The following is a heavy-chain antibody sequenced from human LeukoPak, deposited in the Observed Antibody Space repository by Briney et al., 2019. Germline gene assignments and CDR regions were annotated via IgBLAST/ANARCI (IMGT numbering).Heavy chain of an antibody. D-gene: IGHD2-8*01. CDR3: ARGFRNGPFDC. Sequence: GGSLRLSCEASGFTFDDYGMSWIRQPPGKGLEWVSGINRNGGSTDYADSVKGRFTISRDNAKNSHFLQMNSLRVEDTALYYCARGFRNGPFDCWGQGTLVTVSS. V-gene: IGHV3-20*04. CDR1: GFTFDDYG. J-gene: IGHJ4*02. CDR2: INRNGGST.